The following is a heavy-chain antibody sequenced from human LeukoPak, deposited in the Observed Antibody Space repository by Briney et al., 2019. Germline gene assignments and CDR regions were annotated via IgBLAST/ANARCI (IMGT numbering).Heavy chain of an antibody. CDR2: IYYSGST. CDR1: GYSISSAYY. Sequence: SETLPLTCAVSGYSISSAYYWGWIRQPPGKGLEWIGYIYYSGSTNYNPSLKSRVTISVDTSKNQFSLKPSSVTAADTAVYYCARDTNYYDSSGYSRDLDYWCQGTLVTVSS. J-gene: IGHJ4*02. D-gene: IGHD3-22*01. V-gene: IGHV4-38-2*02. CDR3: ARDTNYYDSSGYSRDLDY.